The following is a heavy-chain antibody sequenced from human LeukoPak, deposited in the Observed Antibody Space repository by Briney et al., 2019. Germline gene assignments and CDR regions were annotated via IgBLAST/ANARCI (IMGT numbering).Heavy chain of an antibody. J-gene: IGHJ5*02. CDR3: AKDWSGNYNWSDP. CDR2: IYPDGTNK. CDR1: GFTFTTYG. V-gene: IGHV3-30*02. D-gene: IGHD3-3*01. Sequence: GGSLRLSCAASGFTFTTYGMHWVRQAPGKGLEWVACIYPDGTNKDYADSVKGRFIISRDNSKNTLFLQMNSLRAEDTAVCYCAKDWSGNYNWSDPWGQGTLVTVSS.